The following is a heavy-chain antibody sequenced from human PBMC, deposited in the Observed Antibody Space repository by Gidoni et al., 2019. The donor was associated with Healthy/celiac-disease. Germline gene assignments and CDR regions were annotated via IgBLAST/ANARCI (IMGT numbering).Heavy chain of an antibody. CDR2: IRGRCGST. J-gene: IGHJ3*02. V-gene: IGHV3-23*01. D-gene: IGHD1-26*01. Sequence: EVKLLESGGGLVQPGGSLRLSGAAYGFTFSSYPMSWVRQAPGKGLEWVSAIRGRCGSTYYADSVKGRFTISRDHSKNTLYLQMNSLRAEDTAVYYCAKDFEGELQGSWVGDAFDIWGQGTMVTVSS. CDR1: GFTFSSYP. CDR3: AKDFEGELQGSWVGDAFDI.